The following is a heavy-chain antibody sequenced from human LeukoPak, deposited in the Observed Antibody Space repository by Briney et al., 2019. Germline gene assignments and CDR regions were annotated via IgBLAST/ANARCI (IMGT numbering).Heavy chain of an antibody. V-gene: IGHV3-64D*09. CDR1: GFIFSSYA. CDR2: ISRNGGST. Sequence: GRSLRLSCAASGFIFSSYAMHWVRQAPGKELEYVAAISRNGGSTYYADSVKGRFTISRDNSKNTLYLQMSSLRAEDTAVYLCVKDLRSDFMGVLSRYLSYWGQGTLVTVSS. J-gene: IGHJ4*02. CDR3: VKDLRSDFMGVLSRYLSY. D-gene: IGHD2/OR15-2a*01.